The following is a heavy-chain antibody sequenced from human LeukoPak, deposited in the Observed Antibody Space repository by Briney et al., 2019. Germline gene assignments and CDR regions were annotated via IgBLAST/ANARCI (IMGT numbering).Heavy chain of an antibody. CDR2: INPSGGST. J-gene: IGHJ5*02. CDR1: GYTFTSYY. D-gene: IGHD2-21*02. CDR3: ARVPTPLNCGGDCYPGA. Sequence: ASVKVSCKASGYTFTSYYMHWVRQAPGQGLEWMGIINPSGGSTSYAQKFQGRVTMTRDTSTSTVYMGLSSLRSEDTAVYYCARVPTPLNCGGDCYPGAWGQGTLVTVSS. V-gene: IGHV1-46*01.